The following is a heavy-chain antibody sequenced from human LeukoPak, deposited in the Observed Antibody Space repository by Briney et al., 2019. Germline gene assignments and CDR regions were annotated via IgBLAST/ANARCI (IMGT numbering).Heavy chain of an antibody. Sequence: GESLKVSCKGSGYSFTSYWIGWVRQMPGKGLEWMGIIYPGDSDTRYSPSFQGQVTISADKSISTAYLQWSSLKASDTAMYYCARRALLGGSYFTNWFDPWGQGTLVTVSS. V-gene: IGHV5-51*01. D-gene: IGHD1-26*01. J-gene: IGHJ5*02. CDR3: ARRALLGGSYFTNWFDP. CDR1: GYSFTSYW. CDR2: IYPGDSDT.